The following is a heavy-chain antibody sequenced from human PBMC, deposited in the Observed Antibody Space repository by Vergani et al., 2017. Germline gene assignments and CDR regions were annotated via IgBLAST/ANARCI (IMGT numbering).Heavy chain of an antibody. D-gene: IGHD2-2*01. V-gene: IGHV4-59*01. CDR3: AGWGSTYQLLLDAFDI. J-gene: IGHJ3*02. Sequence: QVQLQESGPGLVKPSETLSLTCTVSGGSISSYYWSWIRQPPGKGLEWIGYIYYSGGTNYNPSLKSRVTISVDTSKNQFSLKLSSVTAADTAVYYCAGWGSTYQLLLDAFDIWGQGTMVTVSS. CDR1: GGSISSYY. CDR2: IYYSGGT.